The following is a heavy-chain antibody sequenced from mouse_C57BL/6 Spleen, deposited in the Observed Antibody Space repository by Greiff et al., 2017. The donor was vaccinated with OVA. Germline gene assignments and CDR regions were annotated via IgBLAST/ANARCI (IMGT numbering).Heavy chain of an antibody. D-gene: IGHD2-10*02. CDR1: GYTFTSYG. J-gene: IGHJ4*01. Sequence: QVQLKQSGAELARPGASVKLSCKASGYTFTSYGISWVKQRTGQGLEWIGEIYPRSGNTYYNEKFKGKATLTADKSSSTAYMELRSLTSEDSAVYFCASLYGKGGSYAMGYLGQGTSGTVSS. CDR2: IYPRSGNT. CDR3: ASLYGKGGSYAMGY. V-gene: IGHV1-81*01.